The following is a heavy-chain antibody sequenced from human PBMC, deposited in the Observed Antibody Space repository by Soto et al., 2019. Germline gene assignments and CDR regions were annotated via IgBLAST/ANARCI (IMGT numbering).Heavy chain of an antibody. D-gene: IGHD3-16*01. CDR3: ARAWGGGADY. J-gene: IGHJ4*02. CDR1: GGSISSYY. CDR2: IYYSGST. Sequence: ETLSLTCTVSGGSISSYYWSWIRQPPGKGLEWIGYIYYSGSTNYNPSLKSRVTISVDTSKNQFSLKLSSVSAADTAVYYCARAWGGGADYWGQGTLVNRLL. V-gene: IGHV4-59*01.